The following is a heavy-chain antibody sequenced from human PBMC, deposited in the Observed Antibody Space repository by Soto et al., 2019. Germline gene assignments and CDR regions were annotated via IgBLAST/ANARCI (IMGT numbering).Heavy chain of an antibody. J-gene: IGHJ6*02. CDR2: IYHSGST. Sequence: SETLSLTCAVSGGSLSSSNLWSWVRPPPGKGLEWIGEIYHSGSTNYNPSLKSRVTISVDKSKNQFSLKLSSVTAADTAVYYCARDLGTGDYGMDVWGQGTTVTVSS. V-gene: IGHV4-4*02. CDR3: ARDLGTGDYGMDV. CDR1: GGSLSSSNL. D-gene: IGHD1-1*01.